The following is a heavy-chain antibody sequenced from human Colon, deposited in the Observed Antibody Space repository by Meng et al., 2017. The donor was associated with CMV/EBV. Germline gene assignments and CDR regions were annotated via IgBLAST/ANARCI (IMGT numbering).Heavy chain of an antibody. Sequence: GESLKISCAASGFSFSSYAMSWVRQAPGKGLEWASEIYSGGTAATYAGSVKGRFTVSRDNSKNMVYLQMNSLRADDTAVYYCGKKLAAAGLCIDYWGQGTLVTVSS. CDR3: GKKLAAAGLCIDY. V-gene: IGHV3-23*03. CDR1: GFSFSSYA. D-gene: IGHD6-13*01. CDR2: IYSGGTAA. J-gene: IGHJ4*02.